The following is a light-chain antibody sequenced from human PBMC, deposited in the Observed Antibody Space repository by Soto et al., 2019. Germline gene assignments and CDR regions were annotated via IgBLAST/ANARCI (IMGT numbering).Light chain of an antibody. V-gene: IGKV1-5*03. CDR1: QSISNW. Sequence: DIQMTQSPSTLSASVGDRVTITCRASQSISNWLAWYQQKPGKAPKLLIYKASSLESGVPSRFSGSGSGTEFTLIISSLQPDDFATYYCQQYYTYSSLTFGGGTKAEIK. CDR2: KAS. CDR3: QQYYTYSSLT. J-gene: IGKJ4*01.